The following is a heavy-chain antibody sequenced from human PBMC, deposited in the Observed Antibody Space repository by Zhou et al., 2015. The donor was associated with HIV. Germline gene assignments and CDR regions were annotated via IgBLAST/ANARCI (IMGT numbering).Heavy chain of an antibody. CDR2: ISAKGNT. Sequence: QVHLVQSGPEARKPGASVKVACKASGYIFITYGISWVRQAPGQGLEWMGWISAKGNTYYAQKFQGRVTMTADTSTSTAYVELKSLRTDDTAVYFCARDRTYYYDRSGYSDAFDIWAKGQWSPSLQ. CDR1: GYIFITYG. D-gene: IGHD3-22*01. CDR3: ARDRTYYYDRSGYSDAFDI. V-gene: IGHV1-18*01. J-gene: IGHJ3*02.